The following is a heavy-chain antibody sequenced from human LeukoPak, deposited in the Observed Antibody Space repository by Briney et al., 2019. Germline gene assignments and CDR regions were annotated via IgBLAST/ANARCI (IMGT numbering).Heavy chain of an antibody. Sequence: GGSLRLSCAAAGFTFSSYWMSWVRQAPGKGLEWVSAISGSGGSTYYADSVKGRFTISRDNSKNTLYLQMNSLRAEDTAVYYCAKGWNFLGYFDYWGQGTLVTVSS. V-gene: IGHV3-23*01. CDR3: AKGWNFLGYFDY. CDR1: GFTFSSYW. D-gene: IGHD3-3*01. CDR2: ISGSGGST. J-gene: IGHJ4*02.